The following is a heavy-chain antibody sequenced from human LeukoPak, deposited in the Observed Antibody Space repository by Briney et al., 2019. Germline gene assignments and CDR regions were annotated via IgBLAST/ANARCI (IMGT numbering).Heavy chain of an antibody. D-gene: IGHD6-13*01. CDR3: ARHSSSWYPWFDP. CDR1: GGSISSSSYY. Sequence: SETLSLTCTVSGGSISSSSYYWGWIRQPPGKGLEWIGSIYYSGSTYYNPSLKSRVTISVDTSKNQFSLKLSSVTAADTAVYYCARHSSSWYPWFDPWGQGTLVTVSS. CDR2: IYYSGST. V-gene: IGHV4-39*01. J-gene: IGHJ5*02.